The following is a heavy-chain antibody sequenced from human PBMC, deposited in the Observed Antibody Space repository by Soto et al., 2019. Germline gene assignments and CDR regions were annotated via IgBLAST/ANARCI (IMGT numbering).Heavy chain of an antibody. V-gene: IGHV3-23*01. J-gene: IGHJ4*02. CDR1: GFTFSSYA. Sequence: EVQLLESGGGLVQPGGSLRLSCAVSGFTFSSYAMSWVRQAPGKGPEWVSSISGAGGVTHYADSVRGRFTISRDNSKNTLYLQMNRLRAEDTAVYYCAKDKSRGVTVTPDYWGQGTLVTVSS. CDR3: AKDKSRGVTVTPDY. CDR2: ISGAGGVT. D-gene: IGHD4-17*01.